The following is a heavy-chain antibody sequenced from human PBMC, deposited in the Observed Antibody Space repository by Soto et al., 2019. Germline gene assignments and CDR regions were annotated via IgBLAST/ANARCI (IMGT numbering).Heavy chain of an antibody. D-gene: IGHD3-10*01. CDR3: AGGRDAVVRGDMNWFAP. CDR2: IDQSGST. J-gene: IGHJ5*02. Sequence: QVQLQQWGAGLLKSSETLSLTCAVYGGSFSGYYWNWLRQPPGEGLEWIGKIDQSGSTNYNPSLKSRLTLSFDTSRPHFSLKLTSVPGMDTAVYYCAGGRDAVVRGDMNWFAPWGQGTLVTVSS. V-gene: IGHV4-34*01. CDR1: GGSFSGYY.